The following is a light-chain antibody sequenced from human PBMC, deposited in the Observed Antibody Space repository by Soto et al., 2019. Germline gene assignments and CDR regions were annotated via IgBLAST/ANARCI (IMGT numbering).Light chain of an antibody. V-gene: IGLV1-40*01. Sequence: QSVLTQPPSLSGAPGQRGTISCTGSSSNIGAGYDVHWYQQLPGTAPKLLIYGNSNRPSGVPDRFSGSKSGTSASLAITGLKGEDAADYYCQSYDSSLSGVVFGGGTQLTVL. CDR3: QSYDSSLSGVV. J-gene: IGLJ2*01. CDR2: GNS. CDR1: SSNIGAGYD.